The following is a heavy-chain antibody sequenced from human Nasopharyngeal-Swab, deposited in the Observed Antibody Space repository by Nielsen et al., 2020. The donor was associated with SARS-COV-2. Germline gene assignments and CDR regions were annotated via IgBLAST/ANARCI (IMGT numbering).Heavy chain of an antibody. J-gene: IGHJ6*03. D-gene: IGHD1-26*01. Sequence: WTRQPPGKGLEWVAVISSDGSDKFYADSVKGRFSISRDTSRSAVYLQMNSLRAEDTALYYCARTDRGGSYFSQYYYYMDVWGTGTTVTVSS. V-gene: IGHV3-30*03. CDR2: ISSDGSDK. CDR3: ARTDRGGSYFSQYYYYMDV.